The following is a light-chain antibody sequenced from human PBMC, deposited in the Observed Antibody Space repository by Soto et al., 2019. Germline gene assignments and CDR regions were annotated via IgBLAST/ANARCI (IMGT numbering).Light chain of an antibody. J-gene: IGKJ1*01. Sequence: DIEITQAPSSLSASVGDRVTITCRASQSISSYLNWYRQKPGKAAKLLIYAASSLPSGVPSRFGGSGAGADFTRTISSLQPEDFETDYCQQSYSTTPTFGQGTQVDIK. V-gene: IGKV1-39*01. CDR1: QSISSY. CDR3: QQSYSTTPT. CDR2: AAS.